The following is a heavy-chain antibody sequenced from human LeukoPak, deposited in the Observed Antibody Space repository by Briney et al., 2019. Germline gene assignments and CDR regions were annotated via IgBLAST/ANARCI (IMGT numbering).Heavy chain of an antibody. J-gene: IGHJ4*02. Sequence: GASVKVSCKASGYTFTSYDINWVRQATGQGLEWMEWMNPNSGNTGYAQKFQGRVTMTRNTSISTAYMELSSLRSEDTAVYYCARGLGVGVLRYFDWFGELDYWGQGTLVTVSS. V-gene: IGHV1-8*01. CDR1: GYTFTSYD. CDR2: MNPNSGNT. CDR3: ARGLGVGVLRYFDWFGELDY. D-gene: IGHD3-9*01.